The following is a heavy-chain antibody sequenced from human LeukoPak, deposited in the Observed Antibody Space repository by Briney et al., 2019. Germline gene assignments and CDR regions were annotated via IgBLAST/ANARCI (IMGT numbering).Heavy chain of an antibody. D-gene: IGHD3-10*01. J-gene: IGHJ4*02. V-gene: IGHV3-23*01. CDR3: ARMVRGVIARTYFDY. CDR2: ISGSGGST. Sequence: GGSLRLSCAASGFTFSDYYMSWIRQAPGKGLEWVSGISGSGGSTYYADSVKGRFTISRDNSKNTLYLQMNSLRAEDTAVYYCARMVRGVIARTYFDYWGQGTLVTVSS. CDR1: GFTFSDYY.